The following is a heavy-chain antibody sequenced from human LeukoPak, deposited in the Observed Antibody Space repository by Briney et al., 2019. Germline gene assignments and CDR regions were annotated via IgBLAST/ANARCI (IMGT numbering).Heavy chain of an antibody. CDR3: ARTMTTNNWFDP. V-gene: IGHV1-18*04. J-gene: IGHJ5*02. Sequence: GASVKVSCKASGYTFTGYYMHWVRQAPGQGLEWMGWISAYNGNTNYAQKLQGRVTMTTDTSTSTAYMELRSLRSDDTAVYYCARTMTTNNWFDPWGQGTLVTVSS. CDR1: GYTFTGYY. D-gene: IGHD4-17*01. CDR2: ISAYNGNT.